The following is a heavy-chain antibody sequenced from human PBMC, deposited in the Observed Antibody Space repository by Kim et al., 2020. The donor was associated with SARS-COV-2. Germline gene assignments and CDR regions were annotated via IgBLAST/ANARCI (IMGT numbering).Heavy chain of an antibody. Sequence: GGSLRLSCTASGFTLSTYAVHWVRQAPGKGLAWVAVVSYDGTYKYYADSVKGRFTLSRDNSKNTLYLQMNSLRAEDTAVYYCARDLRFGGGEPSYFYYMEVWGQGTTVTVSS. V-gene: IGHV3-30-3*01. D-gene: IGHD2-21*01. CDR2: VSYDGTYK. J-gene: IGHJ6*03. CDR3: ARDLRFGGGEPSYFYYMEV. CDR1: GFTLSTYA.